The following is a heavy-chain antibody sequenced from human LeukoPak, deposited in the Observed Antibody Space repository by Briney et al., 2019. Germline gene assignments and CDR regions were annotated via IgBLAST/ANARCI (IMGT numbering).Heavy chain of an antibody. V-gene: IGHV4-61*08. D-gene: IGHD4-17*01. CDR2: VYDSGSG. J-gene: IGHJ4*02. CDR3: ARLRSGGYFEY. CDR1: GGSVSSGGYY. Sequence: SETLSLTCTVSGGSVSSGGYYWSCIRQPPGKGLDWIGYVYDSGSGKYKPSLNSRVTISIDTSKNQFSLKLNSVTAADTAVYYCARLRSGGYFEYWGQGTLVTVSS.